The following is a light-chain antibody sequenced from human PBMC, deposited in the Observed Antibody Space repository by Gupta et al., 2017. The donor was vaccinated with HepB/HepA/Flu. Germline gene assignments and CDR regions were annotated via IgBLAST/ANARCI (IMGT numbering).Light chain of an antibody. CDR1: SSNIGSNY. CDR3: AAWDDSLNGV. V-gene: IGLV1-47*01. J-gene: IGLJ3*02. Sequence: QSVLTQPPSASGTPAQRVPISCSGSSSNIGSNYVYWYQQVPGTAPKLLIYRNNQRPSGVPDRFSGSKSGTSASLAISGLRSEDEADYYCAAWDDSLNGVFGGGTKLTVL. CDR2: RNN.